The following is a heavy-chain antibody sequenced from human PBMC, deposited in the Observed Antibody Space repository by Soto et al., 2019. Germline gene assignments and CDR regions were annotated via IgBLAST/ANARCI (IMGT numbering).Heavy chain of an antibody. Sequence: GGSLRLSCAASGFKFGNYAMTWVRQAPGKGLEWVSIITGLSDDIHYADSVKGRLTISRDNSKNTLFLQMNGLRAEDTAVYYCARRGVAAGMDVWGQGTTVTVSS. J-gene: IGHJ6*02. D-gene: IGHD2-15*01. CDR3: ARRGVAAGMDV. CDR2: ITGLSDDI. V-gene: IGHV3-23*01. CDR1: GFKFGNYA.